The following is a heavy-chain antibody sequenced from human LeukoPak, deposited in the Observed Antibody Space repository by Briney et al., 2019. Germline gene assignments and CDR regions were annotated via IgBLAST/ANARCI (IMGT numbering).Heavy chain of an antibody. CDR2: VWNDGVNK. CDR3: ARDPSSGWLYY. CDR1: GFTFSSYG. V-gene: IGHV3-33*01. J-gene: IGHJ4*02. D-gene: IGHD6-19*01. Sequence: GGSLRLSCAASGFTFSSYGMHWVRQAPGKGLEWVANVWNDGVNKYYADSVKGRFTISGDNSKNTLYLQMNSLRAEDTAVYYCARDPSSGWLYYWGQGTLVTVSS.